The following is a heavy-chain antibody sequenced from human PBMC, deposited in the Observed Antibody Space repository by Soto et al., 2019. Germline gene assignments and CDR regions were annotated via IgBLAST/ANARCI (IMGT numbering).Heavy chain of an antibody. V-gene: IGHV3-30*03. CDR2: ISYDGSNK. CDR3: ATTKGGWGDYGERYRYGRVDY. Sequence: GGSLRLSCAASGFTFSSYGMHWVRQAPGKGLEWVAVISYDGSNKYYADSVKGRFTISRDNSKNTLYLQMNSLRAEDTAVYYCATTKGGWGDYGERYRYGRVDYWGQGTLVTVSS. CDR1: GFTFSSYG. J-gene: IGHJ4*02. D-gene: IGHD4-17*01.